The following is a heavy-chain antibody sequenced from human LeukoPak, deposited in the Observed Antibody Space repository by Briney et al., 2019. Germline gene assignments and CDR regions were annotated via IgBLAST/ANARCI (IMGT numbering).Heavy chain of an antibody. Sequence: GGSLRLSCAASGFVLSNYAMSWVRQAPGKGPEWVSTISASGSRTYYTDSVKGRFSISRDNSRNAMYLQMNSLRAEDTAIYYCAKHPQGAAGAHFDYWGQGTLVTVSS. D-gene: IGHD6-13*01. J-gene: IGHJ4*02. CDR3: AKHPQGAAGAHFDY. CDR1: GFVLSNYA. CDR2: ISASGSRT. V-gene: IGHV3-23*01.